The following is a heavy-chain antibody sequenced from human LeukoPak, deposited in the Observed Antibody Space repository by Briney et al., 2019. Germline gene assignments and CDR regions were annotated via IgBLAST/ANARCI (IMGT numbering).Heavy chain of an antibody. V-gene: IGHV1-18*01. CDR1: GYTFTSYG. CDR2: ISAYNGNT. Sequence: ASVKVSCKASGYTFTSYGISWVRQAPGQGLEWMGWISAYNGNTNYAQKLQGRVTVTTDTSTSTAYMELRSLRSDDTAVYYCARDRGDYGDYGYYFDYWGQGTLVTVSS. J-gene: IGHJ4*02. CDR3: ARDRGDYGDYGYYFDY. D-gene: IGHD4-17*01.